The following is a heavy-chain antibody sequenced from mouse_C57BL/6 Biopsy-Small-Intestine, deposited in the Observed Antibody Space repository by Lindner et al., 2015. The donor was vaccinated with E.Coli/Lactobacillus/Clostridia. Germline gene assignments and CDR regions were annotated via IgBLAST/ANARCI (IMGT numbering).Heavy chain of an antibody. Sequence: SVKVSCKASGYTFTGYYFHWVRQTPGQGLEWMGWINPNSGGTNYPQKFLGSVTMTRDTSISTAYMELSRLTSDDTAVYYCATESGPYHYGMDVWGQGTTVTVSS. CDR1: GYTFTGYY. D-gene: IGHD2-4*01. J-gene: IGHJ1*01. CDR2: INPNSGGT. CDR3: ATESGPYHYGMDV. V-gene: IGHV1-53*01.